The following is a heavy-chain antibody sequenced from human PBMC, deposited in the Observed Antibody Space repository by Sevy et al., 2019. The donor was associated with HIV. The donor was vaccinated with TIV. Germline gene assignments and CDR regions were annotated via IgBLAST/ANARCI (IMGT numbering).Heavy chain of an antibody. D-gene: IGHD5-12*01. CDR3: ARATSRDGYNLNWFDH. J-gene: IGHJ5*02. CDR2: IYYSGST. Sequence: SETLSLTCTVSGGSISSYYWSWIRQPPGKGLEWIGYIYYSGSTNYNPSLKSRVTISVDTSKNQFSLKLSSESAADTAVYYCARATSRDGYNLNWFDHWGQGTLVTVSS. CDR1: GGSISSYY. V-gene: IGHV4-59*01.